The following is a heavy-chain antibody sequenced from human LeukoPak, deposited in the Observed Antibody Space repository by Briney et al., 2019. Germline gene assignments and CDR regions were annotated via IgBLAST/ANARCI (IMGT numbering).Heavy chain of an antibody. CDR2: INPNSGGP. V-gene: IGHV1-2*02. CDR3: ASIAARPHFDY. Sequence: ASVKVSCKASGYTFTSHYMHWVRQAPGQGLEWMGWINPNSGGPNYAQKFQGRVTMTRDTSISTAYMELSRLRSDDTAVYYCASIAARPHFDYWGQGTLVTVSS. J-gene: IGHJ4*02. CDR1: GYTFTSHY. D-gene: IGHD6-6*01.